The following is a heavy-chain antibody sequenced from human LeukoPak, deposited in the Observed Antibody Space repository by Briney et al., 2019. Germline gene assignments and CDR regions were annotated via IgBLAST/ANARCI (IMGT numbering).Heavy chain of an antibody. V-gene: IGHV3-21*01. CDR2: ISSSSSYI. D-gene: IGHD6-13*01. CDR1: GFTFSSYS. Sequence: PGGSLRLSCAASGFTFSSYSMNWVRQAPGKGLEWVSSISSSSSYIYYADSVKGRFTISRDNAKNSLYLQMNSLRAEDTAVYYCARTTGIAAAGDYWGQGTLVPVSS. J-gene: IGHJ4*02. CDR3: ARTTGIAAAGDY.